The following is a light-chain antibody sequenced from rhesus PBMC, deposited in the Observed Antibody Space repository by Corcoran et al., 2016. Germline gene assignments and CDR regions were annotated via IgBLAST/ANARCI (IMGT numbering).Light chain of an antibody. V-gene: IGKV1-74*01. CDR3: PHGYGTPYS. J-gene: IGKJ2*01. CDR2: KAS. CDR1: ENVYNY. Sequence: DIQMTQSPSSLSASVGDRVTITCRASENVYNYVNWYQQKPRKAPKLLINKASTLQSGVPSRFSGSGSWTDYTFTISSLQPEDVATYYCPHGYGTPYSFGQGTKVEIK.